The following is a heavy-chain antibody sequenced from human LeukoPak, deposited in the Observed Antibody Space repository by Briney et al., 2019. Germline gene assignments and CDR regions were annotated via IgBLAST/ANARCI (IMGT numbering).Heavy chain of an antibody. D-gene: IGHD5-18*01. CDR1: GGSISSYY. J-gene: IGHJ3*02. V-gene: IGHV4-59*01. Sequence: SETLSLTCTVSGGSISSYYWSWIRQPPGKGLEWIGYIYYSGSTNYNPSLKSRVTISVDTSKNQFSLKLSSVTAADTAVYYCARNHFVDTAFDIWGQGTMVTVSS. CDR3: ARNHFVDTAFDI. CDR2: IYYSGST.